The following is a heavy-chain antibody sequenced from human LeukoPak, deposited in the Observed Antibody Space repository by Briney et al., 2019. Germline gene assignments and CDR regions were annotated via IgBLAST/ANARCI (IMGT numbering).Heavy chain of an antibody. CDR3: AKTPGMFWSGYSHFDY. CDR2: ISGSGGST. V-gene: IGHV3-23*01. D-gene: IGHD3-3*01. J-gene: IGHJ4*02. Sequence: GGSLRLSCAASGFTFSSYAMSWVRQAPGKGLEWVSAISGSGGSTYYADSEKGRFTISRDNSKNTLYLQMNSLRAEDTAVYYCAKTPGMFWSGYSHFDYWGQGTLVTVSS. CDR1: GFTFSSYA.